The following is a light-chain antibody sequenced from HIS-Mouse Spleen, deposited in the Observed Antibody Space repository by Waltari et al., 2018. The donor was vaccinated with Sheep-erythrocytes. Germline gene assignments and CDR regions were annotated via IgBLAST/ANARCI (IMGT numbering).Light chain of an antibody. CDR1: ALPKQY. CDR3: QSADSSGTYPV. Sequence: SYELTQPPSVSVSPGQTARITCSGDALPKQYAYWYQQKPVQAPVLVIYKDNERPSGIPERFSGSSSGTTVTLTISGVQAEDEADYYCQSADSSGTYPVFGGGTKLTVL. V-gene: IGLV3-25*03. CDR2: KDN. J-gene: IGLJ2*01.